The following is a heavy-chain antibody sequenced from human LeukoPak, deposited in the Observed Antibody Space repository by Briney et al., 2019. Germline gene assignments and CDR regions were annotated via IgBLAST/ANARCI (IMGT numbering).Heavy chain of an antibody. Sequence: SVKVSCKASGGTLSSYGINWVRQAPGQGLEWMGGITPMFRTSNYAQKFQGRVTITTDESASTTYMELSSLGSEDTAVYYRARGRLGYCSDSGCSFDYWGQGTLVTVSS. D-gene: IGHD2-2*01. J-gene: IGHJ4*02. CDR1: GGTLSSYG. CDR2: ITPMFRTS. V-gene: IGHV1-69*05. CDR3: ARGRLGYCSDSGCSFDY.